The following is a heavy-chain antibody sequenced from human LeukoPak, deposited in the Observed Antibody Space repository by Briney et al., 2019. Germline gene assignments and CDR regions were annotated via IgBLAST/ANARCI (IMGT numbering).Heavy chain of an antibody. CDR1: GYTFTSYA. J-gene: IGHJ6*04. CDR2: INAGNGNT. Sequence: ASVKVSCKASGYTFTSYAMHWVRQAPGQRLEWMGWINAGNGNTKYSQKFQGRVTITRDTSASTAYMELSSLRSEDTAVYYCARGGEGIVVVPAAMEGDIYYYGMDVWGKGTTVTVSS. D-gene: IGHD2-2*01. V-gene: IGHV1-3*01. CDR3: ARGGEGIVVVPAAMEGDIYYYGMDV.